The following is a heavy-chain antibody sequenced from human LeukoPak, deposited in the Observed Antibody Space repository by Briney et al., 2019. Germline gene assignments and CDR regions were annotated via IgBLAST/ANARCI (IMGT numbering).Heavy chain of an antibody. CDR2: IIPMFGTT. J-gene: IGHJ4*02. V-gene: IGHV1-69*13. CDR1: GGTFSTYP. D-gene: IGHD4-23*01. Sequence: ASVKVSCKASGGTFSTYPITWVRRAPGQGLEWMGGIIPMFGTTYSAQKFQDRVTITADESTGTAYMELSSLRSDDTAVYYCARVDGGPFDYWGQGTLVTVSS. CDR3: ARVDGGPFDY.